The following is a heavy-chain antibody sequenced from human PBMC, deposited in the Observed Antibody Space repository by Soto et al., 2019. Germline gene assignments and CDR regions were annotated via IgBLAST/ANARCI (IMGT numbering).Heavy chain of an antibody. CDR3: ARGRYGDY. CDR1: GYGFTTYG. Sequence: QVHLVQSGAEVKKPGASVKVSCKGSGYGFTTYGITWVRQAPGQGLEWMAWISAHNGNTNYAKRHQGRVTVNRDTSTSTAYMELRSLRSDDTAVDYGARGRYGDYWGQGALVTVSS. D-gene: IGHD1-1*01. V-gene: IGHV1-18*01. J-gene: IGHJ4*02. CDR2: ISAHNGNT.